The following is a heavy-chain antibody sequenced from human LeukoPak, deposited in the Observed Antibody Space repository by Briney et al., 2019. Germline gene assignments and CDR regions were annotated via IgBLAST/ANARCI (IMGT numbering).Heavy chain of an antibody. CDR2: INHSGST. CDR3: ARTRVAAINYYFDY. J-gene: IGHJ4*02. D-gene: IGHD2-15*01. Sequence: NPSETLSLTCAVYGGSFSGYYWSWIRQPPGKGLEWIGEINHSGSTYYNPSLKSRVTISVDTSKNQFSLKLSSVTAADTAVYYCARTRVAAINYYFDYWGQGTLVTVSS. V-gene: IGHV4-34*01. CDR1: GGSFSGYY.